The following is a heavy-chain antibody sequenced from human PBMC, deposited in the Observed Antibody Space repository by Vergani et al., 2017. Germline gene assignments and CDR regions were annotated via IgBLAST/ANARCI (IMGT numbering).Heavy chain of an antibody. CDR1: GFTVSSNY. Sequence: EVQLVESGGGLIQPGGSLRLSCAASGFTVSSNYMSWVRQAPGKGLEWVSVIYSGGSTYYADSVKGRFTISRDNSKNTLYLQMNSLRAEDTAVYYCARDRDDSSGYYWGGYFDYWGQGTLVTVSS. J-gene: IGHJ4*02. D-gene: IGHD3-22*01. CDR3: ARDRDDSSGYYWGGYFDY. CDR2: IYSGGST. V-gene: IGHV3-66*03.